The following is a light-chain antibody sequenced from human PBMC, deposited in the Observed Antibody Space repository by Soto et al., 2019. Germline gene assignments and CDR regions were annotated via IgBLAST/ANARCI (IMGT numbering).Light chain of an antibody. Sequence: QSALTQPPSASGSPGQSVTISCTGTNSDVGAYNYVSWYQQHPGRAPKFMIYEVNKRPSGVPDRFSGSKSGNTASLTVSGLQAEDEADYYCSSYTSSSTLVFGTGTKLTVL. J-gene: IGLJ1*01. V-gene: IGLV2-8*01. CDR2: EVN. CDR1: NSDVGAYNY. CDR3: SSYTSSSTLV.